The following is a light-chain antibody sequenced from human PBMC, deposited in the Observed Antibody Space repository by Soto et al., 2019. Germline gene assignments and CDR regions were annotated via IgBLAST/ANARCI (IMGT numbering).Light chain of an antibody. J-gene: IGLJ3*02. CDR3: AAWDGSLNGWL. CDR2: SNN. Sequence: QLVLTQPPSASGTPGQRVTISCSGSSSNIRSNTVNWYQQLPGTAPRLLIYSNNQRPSGVPDRFSGSKSGTSASLAISGLQSEDEADYYCAAWDGSLNGWLFGGGTKVTVL. V-gene: IGLV1-44*01. CDR1: SSNIRSNT.